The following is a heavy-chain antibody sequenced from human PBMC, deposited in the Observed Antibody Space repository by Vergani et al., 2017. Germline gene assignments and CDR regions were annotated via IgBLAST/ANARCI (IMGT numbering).Heavy chain of an antibody. CDR1: GGSISSYY. D-gene: IGHD3-3*01. CDR3: ARDIDITDFGAY. Sequence: QVQLQESGPGLVKPSETLSLTCTVSGGSISSYYWSWIRQPPGKGLEWIGYIYYSGSTYYNPSLKSRVTISVDTSKNQFSLKLSSVTAADTAVYYCARDIDITDFGAYWGQGTLVTVSS. V-gene: IGHV4-59*12. J-gene: IGHJ4*02. CDR2: IYYSGST.